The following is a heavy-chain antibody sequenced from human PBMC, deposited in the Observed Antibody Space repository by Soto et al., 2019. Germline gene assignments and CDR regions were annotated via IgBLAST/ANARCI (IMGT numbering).Heavy chain of an antibody. D-gene: IGHD3-3*01. CDR2: INHSGST. V-gene: IGHV4-34*01. CDR3: ARGRRVLRFLEWLSVRFDP. Sequence: SETLSLTCAVYGGSFSGYYWSWIRLPPGKGLEWIGEINHSGSTNYNPSLKSRVTISVDTSKNQFSLKLSSVTAADTAVYYCARGRRVLRFLEWLSVRFDPWGQGTLVTVSS. J-gene: IGHJ5*02. CDR1: GGSFSGYY.